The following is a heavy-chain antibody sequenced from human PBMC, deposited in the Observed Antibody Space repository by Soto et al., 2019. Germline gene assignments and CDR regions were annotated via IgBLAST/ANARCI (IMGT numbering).Heavy chain of an antibody. D-gene: IGHD1-1*01. J-gene: IGHJ5*02. V-gene: IGHV4-4*07. CDR1: GASISGFY. CDR2: IYATGTT. Sequence: PSETLSLTCTASGASISGFYWSWIRKSAGKGLEWIGRIYATGTTDYNPSLKSRVMMSVDTSKKQFSLKLRSVTAADTAVYYCVRDGTKTLRDWFDPWGQG. CDR3: VRDGTKTLRDWFDP.